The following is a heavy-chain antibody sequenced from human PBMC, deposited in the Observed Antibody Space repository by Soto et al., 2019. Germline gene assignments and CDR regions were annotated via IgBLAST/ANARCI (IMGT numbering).Heavy chain of an antibody. V-gene: IGHV3-23*01. D-gene: IGHD6-13*01. CDR2: ISGSGGRT. J-gene: IGHJ4*02. Sequence: SGGSLRLSCAASEFTFSSYAMSWVRQAPGKGLEWVSTISGSGGRTYYADSAKGRFTISRDNSRNTLHLQMNSLRVEDTALYYCAKTLLSTSWYGLHDYVSQGTLVTVSS. CDR3: AKTLLSTSWYGLHDY. CDR1: EFTFSSYA.